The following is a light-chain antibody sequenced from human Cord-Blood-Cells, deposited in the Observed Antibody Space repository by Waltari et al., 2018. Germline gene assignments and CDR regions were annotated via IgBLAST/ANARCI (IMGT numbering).Light chain of an antibody. J-gene: IGKJ2*01. V-gene: IGKV2-28*01. Sequence: DIVMTQSPLSLPVTPGEPASISCRSSQSLLHSNGYNYLDWYLQKPGQSPQLLIYLGSNRASGVPGRFSGSGSGTDFTLKISRVEAEDFGVYYCMQALQTPPTFGQGTKLEIK. CDR2: LGS. CDR1: QSLLHSNGYNY. CDR3: MQALQTPPT.